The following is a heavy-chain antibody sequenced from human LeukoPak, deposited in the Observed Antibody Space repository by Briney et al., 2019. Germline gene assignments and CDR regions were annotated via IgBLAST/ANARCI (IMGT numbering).Heavy chain of an antibody. D-gene: IGHD2-21*02. CDR3: TRMTAGHDY. V-gene: IGHV4-34*01. Sequence: SETLSLTCAASGVSFDDYYWSWVRQTPGKGLEWIGEINHSGYTNDSPSLKSRVTLSIDTSRKQFSLNLRSVTVADTGIYYCTRMTAGHDYWGQGTLVTVSS. J-gene: IGHJ4*02. CDR1: GVSFDDYY. CDR2: INHSGYT.